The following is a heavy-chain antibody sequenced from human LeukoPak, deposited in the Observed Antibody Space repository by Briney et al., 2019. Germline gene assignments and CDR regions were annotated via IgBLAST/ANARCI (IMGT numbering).Heavy chain of an antibody. CDR3: AKDGCSSTRPTLECRYYFDY. CDR1: GFTFSSYG. J-gene: IGHJ4*02. CDR2: IRYDGSNK. Sequence: GGSLRLSCAASGFTFSSYGMHWVRQAPGKGLEWVAFIRYDGSNKYYADSVKGRFTISRNNSKNTLYLQMNSLRAEDTAVYYCAKDGCSSTRPTLECRYYFDYWGQGTLVTVSS. D-gene: IGHD2-2*01. V-gene: IGHV3-30*02.